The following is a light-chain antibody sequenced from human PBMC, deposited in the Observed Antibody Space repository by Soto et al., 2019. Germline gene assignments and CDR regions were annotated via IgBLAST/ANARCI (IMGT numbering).Light chain of an antibody. CDR2: KAS. J-gene: IGKJ1*01. CDR1: QSISSW. Sequence: IHLAQSPSTLSESVGDRVTITCRASQSISSWLAWYQQKPGKAPKLLIYKASSLESGVPSRFSGSGSGTESTLTISSLQPDDFATYYCQQYNSYSPWTFGQGTKVDIK. V-gene: IGKV1-5*03. CDR3: QQYNSYSPWT.